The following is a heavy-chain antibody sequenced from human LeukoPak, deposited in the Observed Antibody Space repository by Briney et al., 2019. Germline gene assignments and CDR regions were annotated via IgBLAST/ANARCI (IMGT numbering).Heavy chain of an antibody. D-gene: IGHD3-22*01. CDR2: INHSGSA. V-gene: IGHV4-34*01. CDR1: GGSFSGYH. J-gene: IGHJ4*02. Sequence: SETLSLTCAVFGGSFSGYHWTWIRQSPGKGLEWIGQINHSGSANYNRSLKSRVTITIESSKNQFSLELSSVTAADSAMYFCARGKYDSSDYSGGWYYFDYWGQGTLATVSS. CDR3: ARGKYDSSDYSGGWYYFDY.